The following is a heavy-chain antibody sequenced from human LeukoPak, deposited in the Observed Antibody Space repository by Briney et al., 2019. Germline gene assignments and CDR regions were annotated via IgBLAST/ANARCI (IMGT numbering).Heavy chain of an antibody. D-gene: IGHD3-10*01. CDR2: IYYTGST. CDR3: ASRTRFGELRFDY. J-gene: IGHJ4*02. CDR1: GGSISTSSYY. V-gene: IGHV4-39*01. Sequence: SETLSLTCTVSGGSISTSSYYWGWIRQPPGKGLEWIGSIYYTGSTYYNPSLNSRVTVSVDTSKNQFSLKLSSVTAADTAVYYCASRTRFGELRFDYWGQGTLGTVSS.